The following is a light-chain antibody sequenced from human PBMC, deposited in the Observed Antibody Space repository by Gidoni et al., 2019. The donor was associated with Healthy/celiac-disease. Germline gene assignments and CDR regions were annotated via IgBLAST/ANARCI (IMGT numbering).Light chain of an antibody. CDR2: GAS. CDR1: QSVSSSY. J-gene: IGKJ1*01. CDR3: QQYGSSRT. V-gene: IGKV3-20*01. Sequence: EIVLTQIPGTLSLSPGERATLSCRASQSVSSSYLAWYQQKPGQAPRLLIYGASSRATGIPDRFSGSGSGTDFTLTIIRLEPEDFAVYYCQQYGSSRTFGQGTKVEIK.